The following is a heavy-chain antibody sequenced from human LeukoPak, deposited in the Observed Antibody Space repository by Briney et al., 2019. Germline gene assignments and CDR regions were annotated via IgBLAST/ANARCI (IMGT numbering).Heavy chain of an antibody. CDR1: GYTFTSYG. V-gene: IGHV1-18*04. Sequence: ASVKVSCKTSGYTFTSYGLSWVRQAPGQGPEWMGWISVYSGNTNYAQKFQGRVTMTTDTSTSTAYMDLRSLRSDDTAVYYCARDSRYCSGGSCYFYVFDYWGQGTLVTVSS. D-gene: IGHD2-15*01. CDR2: ISVYSGNT. J-gene: IGHJ4*02. CDR3: ARDSRYCSGGSCYFYVFDY.